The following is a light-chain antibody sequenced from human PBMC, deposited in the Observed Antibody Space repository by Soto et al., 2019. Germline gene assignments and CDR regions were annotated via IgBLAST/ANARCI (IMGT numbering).Light chain of an antibody. CDR2: KAS. Sequence: DIQMTQSPSTLSASVADRVTITCRASQSISSWLAWYQQKPGKAPKLLIYKASSLESGVPSRFSGSGSGTEFTLTISSLQPDDFATYYCQQYNSYSWTFGQGTKVDIK. CDR3: QQYNSYSWT. J-gene: IGKJ1*01. CDR1: QSISSW. V-gene: IGKV1-5*03.